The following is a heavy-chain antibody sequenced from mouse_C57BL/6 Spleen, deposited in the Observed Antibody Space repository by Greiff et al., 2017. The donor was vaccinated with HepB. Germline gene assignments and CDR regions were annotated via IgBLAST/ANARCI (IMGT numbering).Heavy chain of an antibody. CDR2: ISDGGSYT. CDR1: GFTFSSYA. Sequence: EVKLVESGGGLVKPGGSLKLSCAASGFTFSSYAMSWVRQTPEKRLEWVATISDGGSYTYYPDNVKGRFTISRDNAKNNLYLQMSHLKSEDTAMYYCARDEGDLDYFDYWGQGTTLTVSS. V-gene: IGHV5-4*01. J-gene: IGHJ2*01. CDR3: ARDEGDLDYFDY.